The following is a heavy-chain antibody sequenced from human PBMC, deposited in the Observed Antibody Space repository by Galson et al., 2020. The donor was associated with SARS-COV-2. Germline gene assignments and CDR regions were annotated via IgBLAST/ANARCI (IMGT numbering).Heavy chain of an antibody. Sequence: GGSLRLSCAASGFTFSSYAMSWVRQAPGKGLEWVSAISGSGCSTYYADSVKGRFTISRDNSKNTLYLQMNSLRAEDTAVYYCAKELEVVVAATGDYWGQGTLVTVSS. J-gene: IGHJ4*02. V-gene: IGHV3-23*01. D-gene: IGHD2-15*01. CDR2: ISGSGCST. CDR1: GFTFSSYA. CDR3: AKELEVVVAATGDY.